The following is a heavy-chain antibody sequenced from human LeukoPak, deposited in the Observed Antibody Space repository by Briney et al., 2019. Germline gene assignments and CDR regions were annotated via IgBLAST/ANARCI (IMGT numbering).Heavy chain of an antibody. D-gene: IGHD2-15*01. CDR3: TRGYCSGTSCYAEFDP. CDR2: TYYRSKWYS. CDR1: GDSVSSNSAA. Sequence: SQTLSLTCAISGDSVSSNSAAWNWIRQSPSRGLEWLGRTYYRSKWYSDYAVSVKSRITINTDTSKNQFSLQLNSVTPDDTAVYYCTRGYCSGTSCYAEFDPWGQGSLVTVSS. J-gene: IGHJ5*02. V-gene: IGHV6-1*01.